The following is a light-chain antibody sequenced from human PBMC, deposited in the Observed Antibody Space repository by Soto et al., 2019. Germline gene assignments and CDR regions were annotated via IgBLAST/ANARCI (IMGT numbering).Light chain of an antibody. CDR2: EVN. V-gene: IGLV2-23*02. CDR1: SSDVGSYNL. CDR3: CSYAGRSIFV. J-gene: IGLJ2*01. Sequence: QSVLTQPASVSGSPGQSITISCTGTSSDVGSYNLVSWYQQLPGKAPKLIICEVNERPSGISQRFSGTKSGNTASLTISVLEGEDEDHYYCCSYAGRSIFVFGGGTKLTVL.